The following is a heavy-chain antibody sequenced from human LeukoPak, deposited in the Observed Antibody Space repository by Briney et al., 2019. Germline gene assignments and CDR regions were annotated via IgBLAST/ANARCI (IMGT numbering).Heavy chain of an antibody. V-gene: IGHV1-69*13. Sequence: SVKLSCKCSGGTFSSYAISWVRQAPGQGLEWMGGSIPIFGTANYAQKFQGRVTITADESTSTAYMELSSLRSEDTAVYYCARGPKPNYYGSGSRSRVDWFDPWGQGTLVTVSS. J-gene: IGHJ5*02. D-gene: IGHD3-10*01. CDR1: GGTFSSYA. CDR3: ARGPKPNYYGSGSRSRVDWFDP. CDR2: SIPIFGTA.